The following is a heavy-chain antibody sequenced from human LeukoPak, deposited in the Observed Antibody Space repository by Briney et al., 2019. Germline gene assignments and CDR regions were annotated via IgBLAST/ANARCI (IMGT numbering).Heavy chain of an antibody. Sequence: GGSLRLSCAASGFTVDSNYLSWVRQAPGKGLEWVAVIWYDGSNEYYADSVKGRFTISRDNSKNTLYLQMNSLRAEDSAVYFCARDSASIAAAVYWYFDLWGRGTLVTVSS. J-gene: IGHJ2*01. V-gene: IGHV3-33*08. CDR2: IWYDGSNE. D-gene: IGHD6-13*01. CDR3: ARDSASIAAAVYWYFDL. CDR1: GFTVDSNY.